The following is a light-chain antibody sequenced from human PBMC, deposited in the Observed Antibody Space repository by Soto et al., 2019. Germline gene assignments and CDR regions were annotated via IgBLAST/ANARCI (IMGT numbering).Light chain of an antibody. CDR3: QQYKSWFT. CDR2: DAS. CDR1: QSINNN. Sequence: IVMTQSPATLSVSPGERATLSCRASQSINNNLAWYQQKPGQAPRLLIYDASTRPTDIPARFSGSGSGTEFTHTISSLQSEDSAVYYCQQYKSWFTFGQGTKLEIK. J-gene: IGKJ2*01. V-gene: IGKV3-15*01.